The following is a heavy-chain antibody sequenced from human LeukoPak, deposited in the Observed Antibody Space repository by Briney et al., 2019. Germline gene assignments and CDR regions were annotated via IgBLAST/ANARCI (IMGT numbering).Heavy chain of an antibody. V-gene: IGHV1-69*06. CDR1: GGTFSSYA. CDR2: IIPIFGTA. CDR3: ARVGGAAAGGGAFDI. D-gene: IGHD6-13*01. J-gene: IGHJ3*02. Sequence: GASVKVSCKASGGTFSSYAISWVRRAPGQGLEWMGGIIPIFGTANYAQKFQGRVTITADKSTSTAYMELSSLRSEDTAVYYCARVGGAAAGGGAFDIWGQGTMVTVSS.